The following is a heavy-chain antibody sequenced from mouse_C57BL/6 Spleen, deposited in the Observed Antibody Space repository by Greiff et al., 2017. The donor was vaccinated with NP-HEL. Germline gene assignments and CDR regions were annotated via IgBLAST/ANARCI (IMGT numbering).Heavy chain of an antibody. J-gene: IGHJ4*01. CDR1: GFSFNTYA. CDR3: VIGYYSYAMDY. V-gene: IGHV10-1*01. CDR2: IRSKSNNYAT. D-gene: IGHD3-2*02. Sequence: EAGGGLVQPKGSLKLSCAASGFSFNTYAMNWVRQAPGKGLEWVARIRSKSNNYATYYAESVKDRFTISRDDSESMLYLQMNNLKTDDTAMYYWVIGYYSYAMDYWGQGTSVTVSS.